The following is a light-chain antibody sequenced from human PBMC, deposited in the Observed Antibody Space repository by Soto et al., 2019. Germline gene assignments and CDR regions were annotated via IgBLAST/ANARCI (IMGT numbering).Light chain of an antibody. CDR1: SSDVGAYNY. J-gene: IGLJ2*01. CDR3: SSFTTTNTLV. CDR2: DVS. Sequence: QSALTQPASVSGSPGQSITISCTGTSSDVGAYNYVSWYQQHPGKAPKLMIYDVSSRPSGVSNRFSGSKSGNTASLTISGLQAEDEGDYYCSSFTTTNTLVFGGGTKVTVL. V-gene: IGLV2-14*01.